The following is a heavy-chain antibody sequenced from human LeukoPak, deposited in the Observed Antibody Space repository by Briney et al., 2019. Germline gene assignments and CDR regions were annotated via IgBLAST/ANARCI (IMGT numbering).Heavy chain of an antibody. CDR1: GVSISSSNSY. J-gene: IGHJ4*02. Sequence: SETLSLTCTVSGVSISSSNSYWGWIRQPPGKGLEWIGSIYYSVNTYYNASLKSEVSISIDTSKNQFSLKVTSVTAADTAVYYCARQTGSGLFILPGGQGTLVTVSS. CDR2: IYYSVNT. V-gene: IGHV4-39*01. CDR3: ARQTGSGLFILP. D-gene: IGHD3/OR15-3a*01.